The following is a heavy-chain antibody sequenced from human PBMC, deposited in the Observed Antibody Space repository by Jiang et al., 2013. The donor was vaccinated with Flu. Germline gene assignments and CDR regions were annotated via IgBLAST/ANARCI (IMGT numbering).Heavy chain of an antibody. V-gene: IGHV1-69*06. Sequence: LVESGAEVKKPGSSVKVSCKASGGTFSSYAISWVRQAPGQGLEWMGGIIPIFGTANYAQKFQGRVTITADKSTSTAYMELSSLRSEDTAVYYCARVRIAALNHDAFDIWGQGTMVTVSS. CDR1: GGTFSSYA. CDR3: ARVRIAALNHDAFDI. J-gene: IGHJ3*02. CDR2: IIPIFGTA. D-gene: IGHD6-6*01.